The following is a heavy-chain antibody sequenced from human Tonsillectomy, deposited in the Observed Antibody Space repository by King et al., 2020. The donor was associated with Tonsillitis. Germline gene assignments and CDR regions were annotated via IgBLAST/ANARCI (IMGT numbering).Heavy chain of an antibody. Sequence: TLKESGPTLAKPTQTLTLTCTFSGFSLSTSGVAVGWIRQPPGKALEWLALIYWNDDKRYSPSLKSRLTITKDTFKNQVVLTMTNMDPVDTATYYCARGLVVAAGYYYYGMDVWGQGTTVTVSS. CDR1: GFSLSTSGVA. D-gene: IGHD2-15*01. CDR2: IYWNDDK. J-gene: IGHJ6*02. V-gene: IGHV2-5*01. CDR3: ARGLVVAAGYYYYGMDV.